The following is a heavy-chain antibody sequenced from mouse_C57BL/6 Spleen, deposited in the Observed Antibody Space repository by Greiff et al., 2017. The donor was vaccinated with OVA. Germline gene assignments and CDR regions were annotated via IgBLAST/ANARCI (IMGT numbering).Heavy chain of an antibody. CDR2: IDPKSGGT. D-gene: IGHD1-1*01. V-gene: IGHV1-72*01. J-gene: IGHJ3*01. CDR3: ARSGYYYGSTAWFAY. Sequence: QVQLQQPGAELVKPGASVKLSCKASGYTFTSYWMHWVKQRPGRGLEWIGRIDPKSGGTKYNEKFKSKATLTVDKPSSTAYMQLSSLTSEDSAVYYCARSGYYYGSTAWFAYWGQGTLVTVSA. CDR1: GYTFTSYW.